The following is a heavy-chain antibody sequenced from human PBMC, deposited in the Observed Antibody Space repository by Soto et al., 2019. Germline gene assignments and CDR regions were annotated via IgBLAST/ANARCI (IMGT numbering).Heavy chain of an antibody. Sequence: PSETLSLTCTVSGGSFSNDYLTWIRQSPGKGLEWIGYIFHSGITDYNPSLQSRVTISIDTSRNHFSLNLTSVTAADTAVYYCARDRYFYDSRGYYRTLDSWGQGTLVTVSS. CDR1: GGSFSNDY. CDR2: IFHSGIT. V-gene: IGHV4-59*01. D-gene: IGHD3-22*01. CDR3: ARDRYFYDSRGYYRTLDS. J-gene: IGHJ4*02.